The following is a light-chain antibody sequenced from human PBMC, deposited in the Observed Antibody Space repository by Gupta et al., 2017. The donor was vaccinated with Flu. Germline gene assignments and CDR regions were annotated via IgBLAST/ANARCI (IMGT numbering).Light chain of an antibody. Sequence: IVMTKSQVSLIVSIGEPASISCRPSQGLQHSNGYEFLAWFVKKPGQPPKLLVYLGSDRASGVPDRFRGRGSDTDYTLEISRVEADDVGIYFCMQALETPYTFGQGTKLEI. CDR2: LGS. CDR1: QGLQHSNGYEF. CDR3: MQALETPYT. J-gene: IGKJ2*01. V-gene: IGKV2-28*01.